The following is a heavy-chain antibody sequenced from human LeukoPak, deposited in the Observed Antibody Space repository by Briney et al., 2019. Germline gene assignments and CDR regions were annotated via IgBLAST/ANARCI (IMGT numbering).Heavy chain of an antibody. CDR3: ARDSVTTSGSYLLHFFDY. CDR2: ISAYNGNT. D-gene: IGHD1-26*01. J-gene: IGHJ4*02. V-gene: IGHV1-18*01. CDR1: GYTFTSYG. Sequence: ASVKVSCKASGYTFTSYGISWVRQAPGQGLERMGWISAYNGNTNYAQKLQGRVTMTTDTSTSTAYMELRSLRSDDTAVYYCARDSVTTSGSYLLHFFDYWGQGTLVTVSS.